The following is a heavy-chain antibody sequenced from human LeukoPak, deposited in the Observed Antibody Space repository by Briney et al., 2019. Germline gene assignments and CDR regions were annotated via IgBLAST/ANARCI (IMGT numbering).Heavy chain of an antibody. D-gene: IGHD2-15*01. CDR2: ISSSDPTI. J-gene: IGHJ6*03. Sequence: GGSLRLSCAASGFTFSSYEMHWVRQAPGKGLEWVSYISSSDPTIYYADSVKGRFTISRDNAKNSLCLQMNSLRAEDTAVYYCAKEGFYCSGGSCYSFYYYYMDVWGKGTTVTVSS. CDR1: GFTFSSYE. CDR3: AKEGFYCSGGSCYSFYYYYMDV. V-gene: IGHV3-48*03.